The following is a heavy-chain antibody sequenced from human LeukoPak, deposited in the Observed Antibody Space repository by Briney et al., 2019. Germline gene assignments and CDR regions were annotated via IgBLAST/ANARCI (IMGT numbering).Heavy chain of an antibody. Sequence: SETLSLTCAVYGGSFSGYYWSWIRQPPGKGLEWIGEINHSGSTNYNPSLKSRVTISVDASKNQFSLKLSSVTAADTAVYYCARGPRVRYCSGGSCYLKDVWGKGTTVTVSS. CDR1: GGSFSGYY. CDR3: ARGPRVRYCSGGSCYLKDV. D-gene: IGHD2-15*01. V-gene: IGHV4-34*01. CDR2: INHSGST. J-gene: IGHJ6*04.